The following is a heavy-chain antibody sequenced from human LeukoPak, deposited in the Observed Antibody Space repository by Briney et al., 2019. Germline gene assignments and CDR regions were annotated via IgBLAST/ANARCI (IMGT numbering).Heavy chain of an antibody. D-gene: IGHD3-22*01. CDR2: MNPNSGNT. V-gene: IGHV1-8*03. CDR3: ARGGDDSGLYFAY. CDR1: GYTFTSYD. Sequence: GASVTVSFKASGYTFTSYDINWVRQATGQGLEWMGYMNPNSGNTGYAQKFQGRVTVTTNTSTSTAYMELSSLRSDDTAVYYCARGGDDSGLYFAYWGQGTLVTVSS. J-gene: IGHJ4*02.